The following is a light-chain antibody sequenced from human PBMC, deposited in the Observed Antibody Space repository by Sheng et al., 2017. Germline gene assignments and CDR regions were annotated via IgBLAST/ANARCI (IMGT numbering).Light chain of an antibody. CDR3: QVWDTNSDQAV. CDR1: NIGSKA. J-gene: IGLJ1*01. Sequence: SYVLSQPPSASVAPGQTATITCGGDNIGSKAVHWFQQKPGQAPVVVVSNNKQWPSGIPKRMSGTTSGNTATLTLSRVEAGDEADYYCQVWDTNSDQAVFGPGTKVTVL. V-gene: IGLV3-21*02. CDR2: NNK.